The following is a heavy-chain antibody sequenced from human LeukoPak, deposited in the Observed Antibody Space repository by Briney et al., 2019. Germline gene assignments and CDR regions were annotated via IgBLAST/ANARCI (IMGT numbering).Heavy chain of an antibody. CDR1: GDSITTNSYW. D-gene: IGHD3-16*01. Sequence: PSETLSLTCSVSGDSITTNSYWGGGIRQAPGKGLEWIGSIYSSGNIYYNPSLKTRSTISPDTSKNQYSLRLTSVTAADTAIYYCARRGIWDLQIGNWFDPWGQGILVIVSS. J-gene: IGHJ5*02. CDR3: ARRGIWDLQIGNWFDP. V-gene: IGHV4-39*01. CDR2: IYSSGNI.